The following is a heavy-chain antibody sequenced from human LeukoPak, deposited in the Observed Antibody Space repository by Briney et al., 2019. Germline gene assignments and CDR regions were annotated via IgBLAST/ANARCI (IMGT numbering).Heavy chain of an antibody. CDR2: IYYIGST. Sequence: SETLSLTCTVYSGSVSSYYWSWIRQPPGKGLEWIGYIYYIGSTNYNPSLKSRVTISVDTSKNQFSLKLISMIAADTAVYYCARHSGSYYVSSGFDIWGQGTMVTVSS. CDR3: ARHSGSYYVSSGFDI. CDR1: SGSVSSYY. V-gene: IGHV4-59*08. D-gene: IGHD1-26*01. J-gene: IGHJ3*02.